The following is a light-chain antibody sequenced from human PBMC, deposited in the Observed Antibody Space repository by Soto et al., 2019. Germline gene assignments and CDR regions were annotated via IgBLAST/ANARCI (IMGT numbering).Light chain of an antibody. CDR3: QQRSNWPYT. J-gene: IGKJ2*01. V-gene: IGKV3-11*01. CDR2: DAS. Sequence: ESVLTQSPATLSLSPGERATLSCRASQSVSSYLAWYQQKPGQAPRLLIYDASNRATGIPARFSGSGSGTDFTLTISSLEPEDFEVYYCQQRSNWPYTFGQGTKVDIK. CDR1: QSVSSY.